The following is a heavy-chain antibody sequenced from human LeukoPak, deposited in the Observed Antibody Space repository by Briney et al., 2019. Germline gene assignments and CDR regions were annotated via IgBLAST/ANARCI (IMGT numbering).Heavy chain of an antibody. Sequence: GGSLRLSCAASGFNFRSYNMNWVRQAPGKGLEWVAVISYDGSNKYYADSVKGRFTISRDNSKNTLYLQMNSLRAEDTAVYYCARAVTIFGVVLGYFDYWGQGTLVTVSS. J-gene: IGHJ4*02. CDR3: ARAVTIFGVVLGYFDY. CDR2: ISYDGSNK. CDR1: GFNFRSYN. V-gene: IGHV3-30*03. D-gene: IGHD3-3*01.